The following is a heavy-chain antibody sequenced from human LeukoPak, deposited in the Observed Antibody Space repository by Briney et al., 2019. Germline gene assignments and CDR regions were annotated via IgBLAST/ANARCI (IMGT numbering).Heavy chain of an antibody. CDR3: ARANALYCSSTSCLFDY. CDR2: INPNSGGT. CDR1: GYTFTDYY. Sequence: GASVKVSCKASGYTFTDYYIHWVRQAPGQGLEWMAWINPNSGGTYYAQNFHDRITLTRDTSISTAYMELSRLRSDDTAIYYCARANALYCSSTSCLFDYWGQAPWSPSPQ. V-gene: IGHV1-2*02. D-gene: IGHD2-2*01. J-gene: IGHJ4*01.